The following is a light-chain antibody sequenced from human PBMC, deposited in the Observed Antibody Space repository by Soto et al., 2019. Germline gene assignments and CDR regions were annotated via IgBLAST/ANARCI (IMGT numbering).Light chain of an antibody. J-gene: IGKJ1*01. CDR1: QTVGRF. CDR2: DAS. Sequence: DIVLTQSPATLSLSPGDRVTLSCRASQTVGRFLSWYQHSPGQGPRLLVYDASNRATGVPARFSGSGSETDFTLTISSLEPEDFAVYYCQQYNSYSRTFGQGTKVEIK. V-gene: IGKV3-11*01. CDR3: QQYNSYSRT.